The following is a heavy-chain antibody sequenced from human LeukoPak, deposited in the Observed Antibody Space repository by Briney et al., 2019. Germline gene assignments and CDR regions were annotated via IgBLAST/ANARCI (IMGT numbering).Heavy chain of an antibody. J-gene: IGHJ4*02. CDR1: GFSLSSSGVG. CDR2: IFWDDDR. Sequence: SGPTLVNPTQTLTLTCTFSGFSLSSSGVGVGWIRQPPGKALEWLALIFWDDDRLYSPSLKSRLSITKDTSKNQVVLTMTNMDPVDTATYYCAHSGALGCSSTSCYRRFDYWGQGTLVTVSS. D-gene: IGHD2-2*01. CDR3: AHSGALGCSSTSCYRRFDY. V-gene: IGHV2-5*02.